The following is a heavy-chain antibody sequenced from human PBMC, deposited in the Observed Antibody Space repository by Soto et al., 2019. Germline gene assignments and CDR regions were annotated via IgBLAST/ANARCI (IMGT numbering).Heavy chain of an antibody. CDR1: GGSISSYY. V-gene: IGHV4-59*01. CDR2: IYYSGST. J-gene: IGHJ5*02. D-gene: IGHD2-15*01. CDR3: ARVRGGSSMGYNWFDP. Sequence: PSETLSLTCTVSGGSISSYYWSWIRQPPGKGLEWIGYIYYSGSTNYNPSLKSRVTISVDTSKNQFSLKLSSVTAADTAVYYCARVRGGSSMGYNWFDPWGQGTLVTV.